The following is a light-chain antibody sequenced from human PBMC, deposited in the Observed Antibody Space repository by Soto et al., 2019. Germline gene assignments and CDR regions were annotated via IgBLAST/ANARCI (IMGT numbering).Light chain of an antibody. Sequence: QPVLTQSPSASASLGASVKLTCTLSSGHSSYAIAWHQQQPETGPRYLMKLNSDGSHSKGDGIPDRFSGSSSGAERYLTISSLQSEDEADYYCQTWGPGIVVFGGGTKVTVL. CDR2: LNSDGSH. J-gene: IGLJ2*01. V-gene: IGLV4-69*01. CDR3: QTWGPGIVV. CDR1: SGHSSYA.